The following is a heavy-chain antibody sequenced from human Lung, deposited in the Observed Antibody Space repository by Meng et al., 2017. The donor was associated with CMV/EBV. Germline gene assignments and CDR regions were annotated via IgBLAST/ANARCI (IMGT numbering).Heavy chain of an antibody. D-gene: IGHD1-1*01. CDR1: GGSISSSTYY. J-gene: IGHJ4*02. CDR2: LYDSGST. V-gene: IGHV4-39*07. CDR3: ARDLEY. Sequence: QPQASAPRLVRPSDTLSLPCSCSGGSISSSTYYWAWIRQPPGKGLEWIGSLYDSGSTYYHPSLKSRVTISVDTSKTYFSLKLRSVTAADTAVYYCARDLEYWGQGTLVTVSS.